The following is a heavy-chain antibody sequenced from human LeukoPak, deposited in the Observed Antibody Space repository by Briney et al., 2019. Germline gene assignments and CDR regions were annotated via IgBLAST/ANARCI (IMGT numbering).Heavy chain of an antibody. D-gene: IGHD2-2*01. J-gene: IGHJ4*02. Sequence: SETLSLTCTVSGGSVSSGSYYWSWIRQPPGKGLEWIGYIYYSGSTNYNPSLKSRVTISVDTSKNQFSQKLSSVTAADTAVYYCATIGLSSCISSDYWGQGTLVTVSS. CDR1: GGSVSSGSYY. CDR3: ATIGLSSCISSDY. CDR2: IYYSGST. V-gene: IGHV4-61*01.